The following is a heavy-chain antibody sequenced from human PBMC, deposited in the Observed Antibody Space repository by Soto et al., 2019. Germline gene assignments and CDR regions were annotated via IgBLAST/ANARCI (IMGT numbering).Heavy chain of an antibody. J-gene: IGHJ6*02. CDR1: GYTFTSYA. Sequence: ASVKVSCKASGYTFTSYAMHWVRQAPGQRLEWMGWINAGNGNTKYSQKFQGRVTITRDTSASTAYMELSSLRSEDTAVYYCARRGPSPSVPADTYYYYYHGMDVWGQGTTVTSP. CDR3: ARRGPSPSVPADTYYYYYHGMDV. D-gene: IGHD2-2*01. CDR2: INAGNGNT. V-gene: IGHV1-3*01.